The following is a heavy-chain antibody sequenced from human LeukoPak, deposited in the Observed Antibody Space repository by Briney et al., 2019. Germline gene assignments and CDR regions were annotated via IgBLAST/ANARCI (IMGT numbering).Heavy chain of an antibody. CDR3: ARDWGTYFDY. CDR2: IYYSGST. CDR1: GGSISSGGSR. D-gene: IGHD7-27*01. Sequence: SETLSLTCNVSGGSISSGGSRWSWIRQHPGKGLEWIGYIYYSGSTYYNPSLESRLTMSVDTSKNQFSLHLTSVTAADTAVYYCARDWGTYFDYWGQGTLVTVSS. V-gene: IGHV4-31*03. J-gene: IGHJ4*02.